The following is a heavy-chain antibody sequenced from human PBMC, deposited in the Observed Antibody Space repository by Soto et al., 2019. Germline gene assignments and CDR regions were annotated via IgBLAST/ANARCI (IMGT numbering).Heavy chain of an antibody. D-gene: IGHD3-3*01. CDR1: GFTFSSYA. CDR3: ANPYYDFWSGFLPQNYYYGMDV. Sequence: GGSLRLSCAASGFTFSSYAMSWVRQAPGKGLEWVSAISGSGGSTYYADSVKGRFTISRDNSKNTLYLQMNSLRAEDTAVYYCANPYYDFWSGFLPQNYYYGMDVWGQGTTVTAP. V-gene: IGHV3-23*01. J-gene: IGHJ6*02. CDR2: ISGSGGST.